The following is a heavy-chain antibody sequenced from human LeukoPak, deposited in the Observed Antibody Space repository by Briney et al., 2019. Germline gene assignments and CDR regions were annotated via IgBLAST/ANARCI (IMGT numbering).Heavy chain of an antibody. CDR1: GYTFTSYG. D-gene: IGHD3-22*01. V-gene: IGHV1-18*01. CDR3: ARVWGYYYDSSGYSDFDY. Sequence: ASVKVSCKASGYTFTSYGISWVRQAPGQGLEWMGWISAYNGNTNYAQKLQGRVTMTTDTSTSTAYMELRSLKSDDTAVYYCARVWGYYYDSSGYSDFDYWGQGTLVTVSS. CDR2: ISAYNGNT. J-gene: IGHJ4*02.